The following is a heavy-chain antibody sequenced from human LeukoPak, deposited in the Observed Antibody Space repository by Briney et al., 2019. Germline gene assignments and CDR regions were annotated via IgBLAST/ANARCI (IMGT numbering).Heavy chain of an antibody. D-gene: IGHD3-10*01. J-gene: IGHJ6*03. V-gene: IGHV3-74*01. CDR2: INSDGSST. CDR1: GFTFSSYW. CDR3: ARAGRYVVRGVDGNMDV. Sequence: GGSLRLSCAASGFTFSSYWMHWVRQAPGKGLVWVSRINSDGSSTSYADSVRGRFTISRDNAKNTLYLQMNSLRAEDTAVYYCARAGRYVVRGVDGNMDVWGKGTTVTVSS.